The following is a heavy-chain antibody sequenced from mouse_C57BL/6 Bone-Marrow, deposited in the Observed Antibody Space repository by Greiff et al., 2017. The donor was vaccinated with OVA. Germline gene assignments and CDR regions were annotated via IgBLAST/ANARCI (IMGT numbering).Heavy chain of an antibody. V-gene: IGHV5-4*01. CDR1: GFTFSSYA. J-gene: IGHJ2*01. CDR3: ARGRNWENY. D-gene: IGHD4-1*01. CDR2: ISDGGSYT. Sequence: EVQVVESGGGLVKPGGSLKLSCAASGFTFSSYAMSWVRQTPEKRLEWVATISDGGSYTYYPDNVKGRFTISRDNAKNNLYLQMSHLKSEDTAMYYCARGRNWENYWGQGTTLTVSS.